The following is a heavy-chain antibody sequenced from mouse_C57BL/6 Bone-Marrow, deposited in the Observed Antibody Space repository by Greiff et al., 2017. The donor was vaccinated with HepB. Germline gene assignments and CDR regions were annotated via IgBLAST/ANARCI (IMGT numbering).Heavy chain of an antibody. Sequence: QVQLQQSGAELAKPGASVKLSCKASGYTFTSYWMHWVKQRPGQGLEWIGYINPSSGYTKYNQKFKDKAILTADKSSSTAYMQLSSLTYEDSAVYYCARSPDPPPFAYWGQGTLVTVSA. V-gene: IGHV1-7*01. CDR1: GYTFTSYW. J-gene: IGHJ3*01. CDR2: INPSSGYT. CDR3: ARSPDPPPFAY.